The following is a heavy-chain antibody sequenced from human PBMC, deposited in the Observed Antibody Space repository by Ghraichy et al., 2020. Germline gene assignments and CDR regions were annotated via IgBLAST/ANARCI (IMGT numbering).Heavy chain of an antibody. J-gene: IGHJ4*02. CDR1: GGSFSGYY. CDR3: ARGGPPVDYMVRGVIYDY. CDR2: INHSGST. Sequence: SETQSLTCAVYGGSFSGYYWSWIRQPPGKGLEWIGEINHSGSTNYNPSLKSRVTISVDTSKNQFSLKLSSVTAADTAVYYCARGGPPVDYMVRGVIYDYWGQGTLVTVSS. V-gene: IGHV4-34*01. D-gene: IGHD3-10*01.